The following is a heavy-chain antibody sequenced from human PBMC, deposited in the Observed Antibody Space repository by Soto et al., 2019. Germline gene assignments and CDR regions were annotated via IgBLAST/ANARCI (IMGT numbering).Heavy chain of an antibody. CDR2: IYYSGST. Sequence: SETLSLTCTVSGGSISSGGYYWSWIRQHPGKGLEWIGYIYYSGSTYYNPSLKSRVTMSVDTSKNQFSLKLSSVTAADTAEYYCARAELVGATDYWGQGTLVPVSS. CDR3: ARAELVGATDY. D-gene: IGHD1-26*01. J-gene: IGHJ4*02. CDR1: GGSISSGGYY. V-gene: IGHV4-31*03.